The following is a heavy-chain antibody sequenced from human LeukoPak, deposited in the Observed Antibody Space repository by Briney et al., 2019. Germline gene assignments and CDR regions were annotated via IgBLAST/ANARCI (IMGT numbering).Heavy chain of an antibody. D-gene: IGHD2-15*01. CDR2: ISASGAST. J-gene: IGHJ4*02. V-gene: IGHV3-23*01. CDR1: GFTFSSFA. CDR3: AKVPRYCSGGSCYSGYFDY. Sequence: QPGGSLRLSCAASGFTFSSFAMSWVRQAPGKGLEWVSAISASGASTYFADSVKGRFTISRDNSRNTLYLQMNSLRAEDTAVYYCAKVPRYCSGGSCYSGYFDYWGQGTLVTVSS.